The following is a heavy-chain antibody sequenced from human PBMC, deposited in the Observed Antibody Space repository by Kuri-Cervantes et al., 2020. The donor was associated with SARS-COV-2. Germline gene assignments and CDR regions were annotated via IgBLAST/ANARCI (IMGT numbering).Heavy chain of an antibody. D-gene: IGHD3-22*01. V-gene: IGHV3-43*01. Sequence: GESLKISCAASGFTFDDYTMHWVRQVPGKGLEWVSLISWDGGSTYYADSVKGRFTISRDNSKNSLYLQMNSLRAEDTAVYYCARDDSGYDSSGFDYWGQGTLVTVSS. J-gene: IGHJ4*02. CDR1: GFTFDDYT. CDR2: ISWDGGST. CDR3: ARDDSGYDSSGFDY.